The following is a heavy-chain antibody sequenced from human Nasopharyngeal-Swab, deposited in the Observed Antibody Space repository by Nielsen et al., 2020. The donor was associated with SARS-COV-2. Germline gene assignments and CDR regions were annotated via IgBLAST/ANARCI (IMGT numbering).Heavy chain of an antibody. CDR3: ARERGRGGIWNYYYYYMDV. V-gene: IGHV4-39*07. Sequence: WIRQPPGKGLEWIGSIYYSGSTYYNPSLKSRVTISVDTSKNRFSLKLSSVTAAATAVYYCARERGRGGIWNYYYYYMDVWGKGTTVTVSS. CDR2: IYYSGST. J-gene: IGHJ6*03. D-gene: IGHD3-10*01.